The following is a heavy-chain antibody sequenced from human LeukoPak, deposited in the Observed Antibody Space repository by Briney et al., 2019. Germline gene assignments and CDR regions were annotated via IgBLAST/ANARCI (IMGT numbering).Heavy chain of an antibody. V-gene: IGHV3-11*01. D-gene: IGHD3-22*01. J-gene: IGHJ6*02. CDR2: ISSSGSTI. Sequence: GGSLRLSCAASGFTFSDYYMSWIRQAPGKGLEWVSYISSSGSTIYYADSVKGRFTISRDNAKNSLYLQMNSLRAEDTAVYYCARDSGYYDSSGYRYYYYGMDVWGQGTTVTVSS. CDR1: GFTFSDYY. CDR3: ARDSGYYDSSGYRYYYYGMDV.